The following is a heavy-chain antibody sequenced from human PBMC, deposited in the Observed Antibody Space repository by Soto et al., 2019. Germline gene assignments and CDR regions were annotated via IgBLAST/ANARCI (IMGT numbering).Heavy chain of an antibody. D-gene: IGHD6-13*01. Sequence: PGGSLRLSCAASEFSVSSNHMSWVRQAPGKGLEWVSVINRGGLTYYTDSVKGRFTISRDNSKNTLYIQMNSLRAEDTAVYYCASQGYSRSADYWGQGTLVTVSS. CDR3: ASQGYSRSADY. CDR1: EFSVSSNH. J-gene: IGHJ4*02. CDR2: INRGGLT. V-gene: IGHV3-53*01.